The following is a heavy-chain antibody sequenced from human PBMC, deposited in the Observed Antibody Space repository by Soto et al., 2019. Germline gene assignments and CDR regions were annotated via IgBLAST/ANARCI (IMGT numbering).Heavy chain of an antibody. Sequence: SETLSLTCTVSGGSISRYYWSWIRQPPGKGLEWIGYIYYSGSTNYNPSLKSRVTISVDTSKNQFSLKLSSVTAADTAVYYCAREGSDILTGEGGWFDPWGQGTLVTVS. CDR1: GGSISRYY. CDR2: IYYSGST. J-gene: IGHJ5*02. CDR3: AREGSDILTGEGGWFDP. V-gene: IGHV4-59*01. D-gene: IGHD3-9*01.